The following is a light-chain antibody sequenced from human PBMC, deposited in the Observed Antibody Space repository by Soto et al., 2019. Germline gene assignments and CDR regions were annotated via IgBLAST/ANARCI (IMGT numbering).Light chain of an antibody. CDR1: QIMYTW. J-gene: IGKJ2*01. V-gene: IGKV1-5*01. CDR2: DAT. CDR3: QHYNGY. Sequence: DIQMTQSSSTLSASVGDRVTITCRASQIMYTWLAWYQQKPGKAPKLLIYDATTLESGVPSRFSGSGSGTEFTLTISSLQPDYFATYYCQHYNGYFGQGTKLEI.